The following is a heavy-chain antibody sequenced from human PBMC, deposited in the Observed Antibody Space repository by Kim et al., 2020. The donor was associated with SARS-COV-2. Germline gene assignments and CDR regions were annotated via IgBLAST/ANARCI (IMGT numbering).Heavy chain of an antibody. Sequence: ASVKVSCKASGYTFTSHYIHWVRQAPGQGLEWMGIINPSGGSTTYAQEFQGRGTMTRDTSTRTVSMELSGLRSDDTAGYYCASAKGAYALYFYYGLDVWG. D-gene: IGHD5-12*01. CDR2: INPSGGST. J-gene: IGHJ6*01. CDR3: ASAKGAYALYFYYGLDV. CDR1: GYTFTSHY. V-gene: IGHV1-46*03.